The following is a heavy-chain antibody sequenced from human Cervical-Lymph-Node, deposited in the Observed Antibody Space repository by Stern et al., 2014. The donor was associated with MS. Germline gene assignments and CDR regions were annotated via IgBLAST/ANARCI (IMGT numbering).Heavy chain of an antibody. Sequence: QVQLVQSGGGVVQPGRSLRLSCAASGFTFSSSGMHWVRQAPGQGLEWLGIILYDGSNTYYADSVKGRFTISRDNSKNTLYLQMNSLRAEDTAVYYCAREGGNTAEYFQHWGQGTLVTVSS. CDR3: AREGGNTAEYFQH. J-gene: IGHJ1*01. V-gene: IGHV3-33*01. CDR1: GFTFSSSG. D-gene: IGHD4-23*01. CDR2: ILYDGSNT.